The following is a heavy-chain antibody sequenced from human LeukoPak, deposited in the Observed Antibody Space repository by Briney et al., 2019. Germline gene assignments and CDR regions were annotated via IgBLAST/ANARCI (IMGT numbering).Heavy chain of an antibody. J-gene: IGHJ4*02. CDR3: ARASLGSMGEFDY. Sequence: PSETLSLTCTVSSGSINSGSYYWNWIRQPAGKGLEWIGRIYSSGSTNYNPSLKSRVTISVDTSKNQFSLKLSSVTAADTAVYYCARASLGSMGEFDYWGQGTLVTVSS. CDR1: SGSINSGSYY. CDR2: IYSSGST. V-gene: IGHV4-61*02. D-gene: IGHD3-16*01.